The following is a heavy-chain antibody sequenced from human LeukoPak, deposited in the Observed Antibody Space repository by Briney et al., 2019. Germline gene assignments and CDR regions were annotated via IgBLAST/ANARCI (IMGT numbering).Heavy chain of an antibody. D-gene: IGHD4-17*01. J-gene: IGHJ4*02. Sequence: PGGSRRLSCAASGFTFSSYAMSWVRQAPGKGLEWVAFIRYDGSNKYYADSVKGRFTISRDNSKNTLYLQMNSLRAEDTAVYYCAKDSYGDYEGYYFDYWGQGTLVTVSS. CDR2: IRYDGSNK. V-gene: IGHV3-30*02. CDR3: AKDSYGDYEGYYFDY. CDR1: GFTFSSYA.